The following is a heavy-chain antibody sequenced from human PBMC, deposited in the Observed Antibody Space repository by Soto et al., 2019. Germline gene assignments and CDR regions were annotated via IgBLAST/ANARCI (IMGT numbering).Heavy chain of an antibody. D-gene: IGHD2-2*01. CDR1: GFTLSSYA. CDR3: ARGPYCSSTTCYQYYYNYNMDV. V-gene: IGHV3-30-3*01. Sequence: PGGSLRLSCAASGFTLSSYAMHWVRQAPGKGLEWVAVISYDGSNKYYADSVKGRFTISRDNSKNTLYLQMGSLRAEDTAVYYCARGPYCSSTTCYQYYYNYNMDVWGQGTTVTVSS. J-gene: IGHJ6*02. CDR2: ISYDGSNK.